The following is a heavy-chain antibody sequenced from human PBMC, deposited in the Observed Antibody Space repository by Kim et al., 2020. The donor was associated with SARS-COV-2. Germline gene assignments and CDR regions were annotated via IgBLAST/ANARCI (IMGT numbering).Heavy chain of an antibody. V-gene: IGHV3-23*01. J-gene: IGHJ4*02. CDR2: ST. CDR3: AKDSSWGEVY. D-gene: IGHD7-27*01. Sequence: STYYADSVKGRFTISRDNSKNTLYLQMNSLRAEDTAVYYCAKDSSWGEVYWGQGTLVTVSS.